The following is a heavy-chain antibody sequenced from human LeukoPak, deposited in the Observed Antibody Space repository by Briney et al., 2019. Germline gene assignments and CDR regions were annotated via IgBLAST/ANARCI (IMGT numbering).Heavy chain of an antibody. CDR3: ARHTVTPLGDAFDI. V-gene: IGHV4-59*01. CDR1: GGSISSYY. Sequence: SETLSRTCTVSGGSISSYYWSWIRQPPGKGLKLIGYIYYSGSTNYNPSLKSRVTISVDTSKNQFSLKLSSVTAADTAVYYCARHTVTPLGDAFDIWGQGTMVNVSS. CDR2: IYYSGST. J-gene: IGHJ3*02. D-gene: IGHD4-17*01.